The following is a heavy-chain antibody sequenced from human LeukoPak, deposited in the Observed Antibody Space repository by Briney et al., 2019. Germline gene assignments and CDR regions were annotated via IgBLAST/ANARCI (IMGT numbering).Heavy chain of an antibody. Sequence: SETLSLTCTVSGGSISSGGYYWSWIRQHPGKGLEWIGYIYYSGSTYYNPSLKSRVTISVDTSKNQFSLKLSSVTAADTAVYYCATNKRSGGSQYYYYYGMDVWGQGTTVTVSS. D-gene: IGHD2-15*01. CDR2: IYYSGST. CDR3: ATNKRSGGSQYYYYYGMDV. J-gene: IGHJ6*02. CDR1: GGSISSGGYY. V-gene: IGHV4-31*03.